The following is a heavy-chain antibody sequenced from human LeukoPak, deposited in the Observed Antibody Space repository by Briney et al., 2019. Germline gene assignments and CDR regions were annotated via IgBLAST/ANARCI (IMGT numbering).Heavy chain of an antibody. V-gene: IGHV3-23*01. Sequence: GGSLRLPCAASGFTFRSYAMSWLRDAPGKGLECVSAISGSGGSTFCADSVKRRFTISRDNSKNTLYLQMNSLRAEDTAVYYCAKDWRLSTSPLDAFDIWGQGTMVTVSS. J-gene: IGHJ3*02. CDR1: GFTFRSYA. CDR3: AKDWRLSTSPLDAFDI. CDR2: ISGSGGST. D-gene: IGHD4/OR15-4a*01.